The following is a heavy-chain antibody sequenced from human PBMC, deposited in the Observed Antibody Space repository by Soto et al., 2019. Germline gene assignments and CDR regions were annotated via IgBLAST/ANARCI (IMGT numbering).Heavy chain of an antibody. Sequence: QVQLVESGGGVVQPGRSLRLSCAASGFTFSSYAMHWVRQAPGKGLEWVAVISYDGSNKYYADSVKGRFTISRDNSKNTLYLQMNSLRAEDTAVYYCARVLYSSGWYLDYWGQGTLVTVSS. D-gene: IGHD6-19*01. CDR2: ISYDGSNK. CDR1: GFTFSSYA. J-gene: IGHJ4*02. CDR3: ARVLYSSGWYLDY. V-gene: IGHV3-30-3*01.